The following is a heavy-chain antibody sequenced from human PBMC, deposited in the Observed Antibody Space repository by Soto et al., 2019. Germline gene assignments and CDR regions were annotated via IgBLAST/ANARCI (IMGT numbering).Heavy chain of an antibody. J-gene: IGHJ6*02. CDR3: ARDGTLYDSSGYYYLY. CDR2: IIPMFGKA. CDR1: GGTFSRYA. V-gene: IGHV1-69*13. D-gene: IGHD3-22*01. Sequence: SVKVSCKASGGTFSRYAISWVRQAPGQGLEWMGGIIPMFGKANYAQKFQGRVTITADESTSTAYMELSSLRSEDTAVYYCARDGTLYDSSGYYYLYWGQGTTVTVSS.